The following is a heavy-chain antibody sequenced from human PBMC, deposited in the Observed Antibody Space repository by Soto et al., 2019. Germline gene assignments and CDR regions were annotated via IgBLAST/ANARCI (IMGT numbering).Heavy chain of an antibody. J-gene: IGHJ4*02. CDR1: GFTFSSYG. Sequence: GGSLRLSCAASGFTFSSYGMHWVRQAPGKGLEWVAVISYDGSNKYYADSVKGRFTISRDNSKNTLYLQMNSLRAEDTAVYYCAKDPEMTTVTTPADWGQGTLVTVSS. CDR2: ISYDGSNK. V-gene: IGHV3-30*18. CDR3: AKDPEMTTVTTPAD. D-gene: IGHD4-17*01.